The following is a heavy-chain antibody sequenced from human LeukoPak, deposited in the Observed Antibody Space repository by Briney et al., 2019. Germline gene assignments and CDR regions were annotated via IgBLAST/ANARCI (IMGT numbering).Heavy chain of an antibody. CDR3: ARDPGRTRYDY. CDR1: GFTLSTYW. V-gene: IGHV3-7*01. CDR2: IKQDGSEK. J-gene: IGHJ4*02. Sequence: GGSLRLSCAASGFTLSTYWMVWVRQAPGKGLEWVANIKQDGSEKYYVDSVKGRFTISRDNAKNSLYLQMNSLRDEETAVYYWARDPGRTRYDYWGQGTLVTVSS.